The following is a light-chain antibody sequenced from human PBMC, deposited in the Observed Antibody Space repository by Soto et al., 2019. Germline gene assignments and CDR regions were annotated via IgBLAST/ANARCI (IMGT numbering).Light chain of an antibody. Sequence: QSVLIQPPSVSGSPGQSVTISCTGTSSDIGGYNYVSWYQHHPGKAPQLIIYEVNLRPSGVSDRFSASKSGDTASLTISGLQAGDEADYYCCSYSTSNTHNYVFGTGTKVTVL. CDR2: EVN. CDR3: CSYSTSNTHNYV. V-gene: IGLV2-14*01. J-gene: IGLJ1*01. CDR1: SSDIGGYNY.